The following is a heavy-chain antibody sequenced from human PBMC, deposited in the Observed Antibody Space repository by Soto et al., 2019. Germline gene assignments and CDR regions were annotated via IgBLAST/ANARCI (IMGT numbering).Heavy chain of an antibody. Sequence: TLSLTCTVSGASISGFYWSWIRKSAGKGLEWIGRIYATGTTDYNPSLRSRVMMSVDTSKKQFSLKLRSVTAADTAVYYCVRDGTRTLRDWFDPWGQGISVTVSS. V-gene: IGHV4-4*07. CDR1: GASISGFY. CDR2: IYATGTT. CDR3: VRDGTRTLRDWFDP. J-gene: IGHJ5*02. D-gene: IGHD1-1*01.